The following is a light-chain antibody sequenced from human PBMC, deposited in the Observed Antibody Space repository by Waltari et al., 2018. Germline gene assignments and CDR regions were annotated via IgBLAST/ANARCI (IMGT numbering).Light chain of an antibody. Sequence: EIVLTQSPGTLSLSRGESATLSCRASQSVRKYLAWYQQRPGQAPRLLIYDASTRATGIPDRFSGSGFGTDFSLTISRLEPEDFAVYYCQKYESLPATFGQGTKVEIK. CDR2: DAS. CDR1: QSVRKY. V-gene: IGKV3-20*01. J-gene: IGKJ1*01. CDR3: QKYESLPAT.